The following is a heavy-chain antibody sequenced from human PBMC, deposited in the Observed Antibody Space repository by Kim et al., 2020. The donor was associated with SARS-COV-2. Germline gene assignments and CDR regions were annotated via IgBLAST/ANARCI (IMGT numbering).Heavy chain of an antibody. CDR3: AREALRYYDILTGSALYR. Sequence: ASVKVSCKASGYTFTSYAMHWVRQAPGQRLEWMGWINAGNGNTKYSQKFQGRVTITRDTSASTAYMELSSLRSEDTAVYYCAREALRYYDILTGSALYRWGQGTTVTVSS. V-gene: IGHV1-3*01. D-gene: IGHD3-9*01. CDR2: INAGNGNT. CDR1: GYTFTSYA. J-gene: IGHJ6*02.